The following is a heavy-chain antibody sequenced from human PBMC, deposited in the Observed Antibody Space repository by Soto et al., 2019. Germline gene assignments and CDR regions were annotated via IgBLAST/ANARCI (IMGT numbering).Heavy chain of an antibody. CDR3: ARAYSSGPYGMAF. D-gene: IGHD6-19*01. V-gene: IGHV3-66*01. J-gene: IGHJ6*02. CDR1: GFTVSSNY. Sequence: EVQLVESGGGLVQPGGSLRLSCAASGFTVSSNYMSWVRQAPGKGLEWVSVIYSGGSTYYADSVKGRFTISRDNSKNTRYLQMNSLRAEDTAVYYCARAYSSGPYGMAFWGQVTTVTVSS. CDR2: IYSGGST.